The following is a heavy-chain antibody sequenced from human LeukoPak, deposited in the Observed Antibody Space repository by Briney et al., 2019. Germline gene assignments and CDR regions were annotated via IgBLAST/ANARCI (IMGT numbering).Heavy chain of an antibody. Sequence: ASVKVSCKASGGTFSSYAISWVRQAPGQGLEWMGGIIPIFGTANYAQKFQGRVTITADESTSTAYMELSSLRSEDTAVYYCARGIEWETTHDYWGQETLVTVSS. J-gene: IGHJ4*02. D-gene: IGHD1-26*01. V-gene: IGHV1-69*13. CDR2: IIPIFGTA. CDR3: ARGIEWETTHDY. CDR1: GGTFSSYA.